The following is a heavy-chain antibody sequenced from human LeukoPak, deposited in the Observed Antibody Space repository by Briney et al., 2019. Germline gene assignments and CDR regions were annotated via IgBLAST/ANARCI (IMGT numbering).Heavy chain of an antibody. J-gene: IGHJ4*02. V-gene: IGHV3-23*01. CDR3: AKEMYSSSWYWFDY. Sequence: PVGSLRLSCAASGFTFSSYAMSWVRQAPGKGLEWVSAISGSGCSTYYADSVKGRFTISRDNSKNTLYLQMNSLRAEDTAVYYCAKEMYSSSWYWFDYWGQGTLVTVSS. CDR2: ISGSGCST. CDR1: GFTFSSYA. D-gene: IGHD6-13*01.